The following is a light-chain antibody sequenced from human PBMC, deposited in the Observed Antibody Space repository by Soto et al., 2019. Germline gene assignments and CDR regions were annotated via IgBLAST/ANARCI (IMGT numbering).Light chain of an antibody. CDR3: QQYGSSLT. CDR2: GAS. CDR1: QSVSSSY. Sequence: EIVMTQSPATLSVSPGERATLSCRASQSVSSSYLAWYQQKPGQAPRILIYGASSRATGIPDRFGGSGSGTDFTLTISRLEPEDFAVYYCQQYGSSLTLGGGTKVDIK. J-gene: IGKJ4*01. V-gene: IGKV3-20*01.